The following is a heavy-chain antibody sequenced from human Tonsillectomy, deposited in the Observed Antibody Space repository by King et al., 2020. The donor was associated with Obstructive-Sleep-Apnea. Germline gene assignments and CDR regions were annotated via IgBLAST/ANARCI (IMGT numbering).Heavy chain of an antibody. D-gene: IGHD5-24*01. V-gene: IGHV3-30*18. CDR1: GFTFSSYG. CDR3: ANRADG. Sequence: VQLVESGGGVVQPGRSLRLSCAASGFTFSSYGVHWVRPAPGTGLEWVAVISYYGSNKYYADSVKGRFTISRDNSKNTLYLQMNSRRAEDTAVYYCANRADGWGQGTLVTVSS. J-gene: IGHJ4*02. CDR2: ISYYGSNK.